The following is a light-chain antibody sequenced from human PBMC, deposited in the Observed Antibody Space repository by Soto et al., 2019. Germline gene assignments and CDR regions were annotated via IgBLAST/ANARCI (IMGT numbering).Light chain of an antibody. CDR3: QQYHSLPLT. J-gene: IGKJ4*01. Sequence: DIVMTQSPDSLAVSLGERATINCKSSQSILYTSNNKKYLAWYQQKPGQPPKLLIYWASTRESGVPDRFSGSGSGTYFTLTISSLRAEDVAVYYCQQYHSLPLTFGGGTKVEIK. CDR2: WAS. V-gene: IGKV4-1*01. CDR1: QSILYTSNNKKY.